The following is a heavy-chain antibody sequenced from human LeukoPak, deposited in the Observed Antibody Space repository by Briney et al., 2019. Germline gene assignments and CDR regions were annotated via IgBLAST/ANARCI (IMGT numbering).Heavy chain of an antibody. CDR1: GFTFSDHY. CDR3: ARTPSYYDSSGYLPYYYYYGMDV. V-gene: IGHV3-72*01. J-gene: IGHJ6*02. CDR2: TRNKANSYTT. Sequence: GGSLRLSCAASGFTFSDHYMDWVRQAPGKGLEWVGRTRNKANSYTTEYAASVKGRFTISRDDSKNSLYLQMNRLKTEDTAVYYCARTPSYYDSSGYLPYYYYYGMDVWGQGTTVTVSS. D-gene: IGHD3-22*01.